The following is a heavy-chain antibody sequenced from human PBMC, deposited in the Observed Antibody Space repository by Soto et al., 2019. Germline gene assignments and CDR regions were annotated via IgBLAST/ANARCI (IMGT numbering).Heavy chain of an antibody. CDR2: IYYSGST. J-gene: IGHJ6*02. CDR1: GGSISIYY. V-gene: IGHV4-59*01. D-gene: IGHD1-1*01. CDR3: ARDLSDDSTYYYGMDV. Sequence: SEPHSHTYTVSGGSISIYYWGGIGQPPGKGLEWIGYIYYSGSTNYNPSLKSRVTISVDTSKNQFSLKLSSVTAADTAVYYCARDLSDDSTYYYGMDVWGQGTTVTVSS.